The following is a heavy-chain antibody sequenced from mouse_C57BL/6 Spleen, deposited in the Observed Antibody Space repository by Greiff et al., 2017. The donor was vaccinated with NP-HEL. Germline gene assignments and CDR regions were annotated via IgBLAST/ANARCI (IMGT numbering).Heavy chain of an antibody. CDR3: ARDYVNFLFDY. CDR2: IYPSDSET. CDR1: GYTFTSYW. J-gene: IGHJ2*01. Sequence: VQLQQPGAELVRPGSSVKLSCKASGYTFTSYWMDWVKQRPGQGLEWIGNIYPSDSETHYNQKFKDKATLTVDKASSTAYMQLSSLKAEDAAVYYCARDYVNFLFDYWGQGTTLTVSS. D-gene: IGHD2-1*01. V-gene: IGHV1-61*01.